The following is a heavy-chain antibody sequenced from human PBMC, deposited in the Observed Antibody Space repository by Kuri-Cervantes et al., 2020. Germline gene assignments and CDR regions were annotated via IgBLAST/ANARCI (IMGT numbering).Heavy chain of an antibody. J-gene: IGHJ4*02. V-gene: IGHV3-64*02. CDR1: GFTLSSYS. D-gene: IGHD5-24*01. CDR3: AKAIEMATISDYFDY. Sequence: GGSLRLSCAASGFTLSSYSMHWVRQAPGKGLGYVSAISYNGGATSYADSVKGRFTISRDNSRHSLYLQMNSLRTEDTALYYCAKAIEMATISDYFDYWGQGTLVTVSS. CDR2: ISYNGGAT.